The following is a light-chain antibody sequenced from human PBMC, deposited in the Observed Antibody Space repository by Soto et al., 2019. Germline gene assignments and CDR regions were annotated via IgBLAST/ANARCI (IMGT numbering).Light chain of an antibody. Sequence: QSVLTQPRSVSGAPGQRVTISCTGSSSNIGAGYDVHWYQQLPGTAPKLLIYGNSNRPSGVPDRISGSKSGTSASLAISGLQAEDEAVYYCQSFDSSLSGWVFGGGTKLTVL. V-gene: IGLV1-40*01. CDR1: SSNIGAGYD. J-gene: IGLJ2*01. CDR2: GNS. CDR3: QSFDSSLSGWV.